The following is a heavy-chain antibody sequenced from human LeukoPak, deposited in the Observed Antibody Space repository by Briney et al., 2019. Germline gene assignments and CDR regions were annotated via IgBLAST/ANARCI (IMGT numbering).Heavy chain of an antibody. J-gene: IGHJ6*03. CDR1: GFTFSSYG. CDR3: ARESYSYGTYYYYYMDV. Sequence: GGSLRLSCAASGFTFSSYGMHWVRQAPGKGLEWVAFIRYDGSNKYYADSVKGRFTISRDNSKNTLYLQMNSLRAEDTAVYYCARESYSYGTYYYYYMDVWGKGTTVTVSS. CDR2: IRYDGSNK. D-gene: IGHD5-18*01. V-gene: IGHV3-30*02.